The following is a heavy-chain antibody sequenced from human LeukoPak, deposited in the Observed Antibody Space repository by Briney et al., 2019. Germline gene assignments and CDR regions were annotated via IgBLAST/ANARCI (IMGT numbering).Heavy chain of an antibody. CDR3: ARDKSNKGHDC. V-gene: IGHV3-11*01. J-gene: IGHJ4*02. CDR2: VSNGGSSSI. Sequence: GGSLRLSCAASGFTLSDYYMTWIRQAPGKGLEWVSYVSNGGSSSILYADSVKGRFTVFRDYAKNSLYLQMNSLIADDTGVYYCARDKSNKGHDCWGQGTLVTVSS. CDR1: GFTLSDYY.